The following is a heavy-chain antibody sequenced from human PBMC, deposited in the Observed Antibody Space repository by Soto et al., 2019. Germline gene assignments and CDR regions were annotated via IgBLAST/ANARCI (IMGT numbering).Heavy chain of an antibody. CDR3: ARRWLQLREFDY. J-gene: IGHJ4*02. CDR1: GYSFTSYW. D-gene: IGHD5-12*01. Sequence: PGESLKISCQGSGYSFTSYWIGWVRQMPGEGLEWLGVIYPGDSDTRYSPSFQGQVTISADKSISTAYLQWSSLKASDTAMYYCARRWLQLREFDYWGQGTLVTVSS. CDR2: IYPGDSDT. V-gene: IGHV5-51*01.